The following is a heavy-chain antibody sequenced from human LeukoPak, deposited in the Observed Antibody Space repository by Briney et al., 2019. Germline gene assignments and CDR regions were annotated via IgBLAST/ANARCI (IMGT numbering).Heavy chain of an antibody. CDR3: ARVFDCSSTSCYSWDAFDI. Sequence: GGSLRLSCAASGFTFDDYAMHWVRQAPGKGLEGVSGISWNSGSIGYADSVKGRFTISRDNAKNSLYLQMNSLRAEDTAVYYCARVFDCSSTSCYSWDAFDIWGQGTMVTVSS. V-gene: IGHV3-9*01. J-gene: IGHJ3*02. CDR1: GFTFDDYA. D-gene: IGHD2-2*01. CDR2: ISWNSGSI.